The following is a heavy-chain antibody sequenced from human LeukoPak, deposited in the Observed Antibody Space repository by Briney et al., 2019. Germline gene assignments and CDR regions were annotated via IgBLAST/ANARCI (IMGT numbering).Heavy chain of an antibody. Sequence: GASVNVSCKASGGTFSSYAISWVRQAPGQGLEWMGGIIPIFGTANYAQKFQGRVTITADESTSTAYMELSSLRSEDTAVYYCAVSGSYRYYYYGMDVWGQGTTVTVSS. V-gene: IGHV1-69*13. CDR2: IIPIFGTA. CDR1: GGTFSSYA. D-gene: IGHD1-26*01. CDR3: AVSGSYRYYYYGMDV. J-gene: IGHJ6*02.